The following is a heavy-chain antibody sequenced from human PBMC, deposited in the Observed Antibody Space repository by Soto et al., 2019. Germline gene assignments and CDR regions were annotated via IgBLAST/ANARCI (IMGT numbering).Heavy chain of an antibody. J-gene: IGHJ4*02. CDR2: IYPGDSNT. Sequence: HGESLKISCKGSGYSFTSYWIGWVRQMPGKGLEWMGIIYPGDSNTRYSPSLQGQVTISVDKSISTAYLQWSSLEASDTAMYYCARQYYYDNSGYYYNFDYWGQGTLVTVSS. CDR1: GYSFTSYW. V-gene: IGHV5-51*01. D-gene: IGHD3-22*01. CDR3: ARQYYYDNSGYYYNFDY.